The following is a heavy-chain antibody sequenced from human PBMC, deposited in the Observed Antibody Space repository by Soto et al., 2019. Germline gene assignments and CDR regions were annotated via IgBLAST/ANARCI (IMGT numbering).Heavy chain of an antibody. CDR1: GYSFTNYL. Sequence: PGESLKISCKGSGYSFTNYLIGWVRQMPGKGLEWMGIIYPVDSDTRYSPSFQGQVTISADKSISTAYLQWSTLKASGTAVYFCARGHGSGSYWLDYWGQGTLVTVSS. J-gene: IGHJ4*02. V-gene: IGHV5-51*01. CDR3: ARGHGSGSYWLDY. CDR2: IYPVDSDT. D-gene: IGHD3-10*01.